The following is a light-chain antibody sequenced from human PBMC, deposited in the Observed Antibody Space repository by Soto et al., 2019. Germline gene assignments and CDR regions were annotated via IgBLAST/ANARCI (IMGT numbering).Light chain of an antibody. CDR3: NSYVGSSNTGV. CDR2: EVT. J-gene: IGLJ3*02. Sequence: QSALTQPPSASGSPGQSVAISCTGTSSDVGGYNYVSWYQQHPGKAPKLLIYEVTKRPSGVPDRFSGSKSGNTASLTVSGLQAEDEADYYCNSYVGSSNTGVFGGGTKVTVL. CDR1: SSDVGGYNY. V-gene: IGLV2-8*01.